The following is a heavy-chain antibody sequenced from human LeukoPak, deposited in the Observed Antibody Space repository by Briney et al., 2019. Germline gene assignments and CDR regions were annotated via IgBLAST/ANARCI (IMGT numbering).Heavy chain of an antibody. CDR1: GYSISSGYY. Sequence: PSETLSLTCTVSGYSISSGYYWGSIRDTPGEGLEWSGSMYHSGGTYYNPSLKSRVTISVDTSKNQFSLKLRSVTAADTAVYYCARVSSGYSSSWTPYYFEYWGQGTLVTVSS. V-gene: IGHV4-38-2*02. CDR2: MYHSGGT. D-gene: IGHD6-13*01. J-gene: IGHJ4*02. CDR3: ARVSSGYSSSWTPYYFEY.